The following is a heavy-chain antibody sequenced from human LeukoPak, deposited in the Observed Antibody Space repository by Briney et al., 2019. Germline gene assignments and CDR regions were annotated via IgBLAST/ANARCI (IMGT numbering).Heavy chain of an antibody. CDR1: GFTLSDYG. D-gene: IGHD1-26*01. CDR3: AKDEIQGVIGAGPGY. Sequence: GGSLRLSCVASGFTLSDYGIHWVRQAPGKGLDWVAFIQNDGSNKYYGDSVKGRFTISRDNSKNTLYLQMNSLRAEDTAVYHCAKDEIQGVIGAGPGYWGQGTLVTVSS. J-gene: IGHJ4*02. V-gene: IGHV3-30*02. CDR2: IQNDGSNK.